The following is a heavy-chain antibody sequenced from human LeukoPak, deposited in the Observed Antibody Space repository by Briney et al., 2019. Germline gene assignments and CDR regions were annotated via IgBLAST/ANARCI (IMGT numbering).Heavy chain of an antibody. J-gene: IGHJ4*02. CDR1: GGSISSGGYY. D-gene: IGHD1-26*01. CDR2: IYYSGST. CDR3: ARGEQGDYIDY. Sequence: SQTLSLTCTVSGGSISSGGYYWSWIRQHPGKGLEWIGYIYYSGSTYYNPSLKSRVTISVDTSKNQFSLKLSSVTAADTALYYCARGEQGDYIDYWGQGTLVTVSS. V-gene: IGHV4-31*03.